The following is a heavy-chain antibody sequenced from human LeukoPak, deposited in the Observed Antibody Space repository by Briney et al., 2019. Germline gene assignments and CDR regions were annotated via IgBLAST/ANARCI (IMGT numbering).Heavy chain of an antibody. D-gene: IGHD4-17*01. J-gene: IGHJ5*02. V-gene: IGHV3-23*01. CDR3: AKEYGFGWFDP. CDR1: GFTFSTYA. CDR2: ISGSGGST. Sequence: GGSLRLSCAASGFTFSTYAMTWVRQAPGKGLEWVSAISGSGGSTYYADSVKGRFTISRDNSKNTLYLQMNGLRAEDTAVYYCAKEYGFGWFDPWGQGTLVTVSS.